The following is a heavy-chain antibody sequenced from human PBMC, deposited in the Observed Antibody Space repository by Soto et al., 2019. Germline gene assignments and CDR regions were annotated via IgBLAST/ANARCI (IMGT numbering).Heavy chain of an antibody. D-gene: IGHD3-16*01. J-gene: IGHJ4*02. CDR3: AGQFEGDPIFDY. CDR2: IYYSGST. V-gene: IGHV4-59*01. Sequence: QVQLQESGPGLVKPSETLSLTCTVSGGSISSYYWSWIRQPPGKGLEWIGYIYYSGSTNYNPSLKSRVTISVDTSKNQFSLKLSSVTAADTAVYYCAGQFEGDPIFDYWGQGTLVTVSS. CDR1: GGSISSYY.